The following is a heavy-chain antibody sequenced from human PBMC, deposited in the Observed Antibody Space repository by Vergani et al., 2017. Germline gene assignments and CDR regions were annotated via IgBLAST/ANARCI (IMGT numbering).Heavy chain of an antibody. CDR3: ARHSTVEWLVKLGWIDP. Sequence: QVQLHESGPGVVKPSETLSLTCTVSGGSISSHYWGWIRQPPGKGLEWIASIYYSGSTYYNPSLKSRVTISVDTSKNQFSLKLSSVTAADTAVYFCARHSTVEWLVKLGWIDPWGQGILVTVSS. V-gene: IGHV4-39*01. CDR1: GGSISSHY. J-gene: IGHJ5*02. D-gene: IGHD6-19*01. CDR2: IYYSGST.